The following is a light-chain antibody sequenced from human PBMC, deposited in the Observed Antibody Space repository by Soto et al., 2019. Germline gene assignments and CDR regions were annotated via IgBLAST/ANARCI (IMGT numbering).Light chain of an antibody. J-gene: IGKJ5*01. CDR1: QSISSNY. CDR3: QRYGRSPPIT. V-gene: IGKV3-20*01. CDR2: GAS. Sequence: EIVLTQSPGTLSLSPGERATHSCRASQSISSNYLAWYQQKPGQAPRLLIYGASSRAPGIPDRFSGSGSGTTFTLTISRLEPEDFAVYYCQRYGRSPPITFGQGTRLEIK.